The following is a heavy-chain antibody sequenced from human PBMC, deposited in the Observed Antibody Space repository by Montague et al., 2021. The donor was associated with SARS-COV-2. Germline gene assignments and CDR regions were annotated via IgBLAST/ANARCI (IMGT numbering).Heavy chain of an antibody. D-gene: IGHD1/OR15-1a*01. CDR3: ARLNWDNDSVFDS. J-gene: IGHJ4*02. Sequence: SETLSLTCTVSGGSLSGHHWNWIRQPPGKGLEWIGYIFHSGNTNYNPPLKSRVTISVDTPKDQFSLRLTSVTAADTAVYYCARLNWDNDSVFDSWGQGAVVAVSS. CDR1: GGSLSGHH. CDR2: IFHSGNT. V-gene: IGHV4-59*11.